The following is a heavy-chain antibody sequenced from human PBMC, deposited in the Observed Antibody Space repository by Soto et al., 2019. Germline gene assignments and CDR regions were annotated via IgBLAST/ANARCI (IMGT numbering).Heavy chain of an antibody. V-gene: IGHV1-69*01. CDR3: ARDTRIAAAGTRDNWFDP. D-gene: IGHD6-13*01. J-gene: IGHJ5*02. Sequence: QVQLVQSGAEVKKPGSSVKVSCKASGGTFSSYAISWVRQAPRQGLEWMGGIIPIFGTANYAQKFQGRVTITADESTSTAYMELSSLRSEDTAVYYCARDTRIAAAGTRDNWFDPWGQGTLVTVSS. CDR2: IIPIFGTA. CDR1: GGTFSSYA.